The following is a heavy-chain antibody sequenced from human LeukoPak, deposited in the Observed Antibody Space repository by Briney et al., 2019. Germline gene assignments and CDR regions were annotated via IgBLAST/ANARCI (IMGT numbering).Heavy chain of an antibody. D-gene: IGHD3-22*01. Sequence: SGALSLPCTGSGDSFRSNNYWTGVRQPPGKGVEWIGEIYRSGATNYNPSLRSRVTVSLDKSQNHFSLRLNSVTAADPAIYYCARNAGYSDLNYWRQRVLLTVSS. J-gene: IGHJ4*02. CDR3: ARNAGYSDLNY. CDR1: GDSFRSNNY. CDR2: IYRSGAT. V-gene: IGHV4-4*02.